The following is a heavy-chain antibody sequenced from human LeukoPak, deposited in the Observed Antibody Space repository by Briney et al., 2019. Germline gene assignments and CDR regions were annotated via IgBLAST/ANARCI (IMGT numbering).Heavy chain of an antibody. Sequence: ASVKVSCKASGYTFTNYYMHWVRQAPGQGLECMGVIDPSAGSTTYAQKFQGRVTMTRDTATSTVYMELSSLRSDDTAVYYCARAHYASSNIKVPFDVWGKGTTVTVSS. V-gene: IGHV1-46*01. CDR3: ARAHYASSNIKVPFDV. CDR2: IDPSAGST. D-gene: IGHD3-22*01. CDR1: GYTFTNYY. J-gene: IGHJ6*04.